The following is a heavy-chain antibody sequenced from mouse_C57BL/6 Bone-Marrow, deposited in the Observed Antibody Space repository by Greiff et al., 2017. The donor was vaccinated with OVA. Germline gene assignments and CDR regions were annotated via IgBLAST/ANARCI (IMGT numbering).Heavy chain of an antibody. CDR1: GYTFTNYW. D-gene: IGHD1-1*01. CDR2: IYPGGGYT. J-gene: IGHJ1*03. Sequence: QVQLQQSGAELVRPGTSVKMSCKASGYTFTNYWIGWAKQRPGHGLEWIGDIYPGGGYTNYNEKFKGKATLTADKSSSTAYMQFSSLTSEDSAIYYCARDDGSNHWYFDVWGTGTTVTVSS. V-gene: IGHV1-63*01. CDR3: ARDDGSNHWYFDV.